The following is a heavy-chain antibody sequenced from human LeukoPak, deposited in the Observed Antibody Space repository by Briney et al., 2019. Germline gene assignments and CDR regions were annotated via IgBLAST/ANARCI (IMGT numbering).Heavy chain of an antibody. D-gene: IGHD2-2*01. V-gene: IGHV4-31*03. CDR1: GGSISSGGYY. CDR3: ARETGVVPANWFDP. CDR2: IYYSGST. J-gene: IGHJ5*02. Sequence: PSETLSLTCTVSGGSISSGGYYWSWISQHPGKGLEWIGYIYYSGSTYYNPSLKSRVTISVDTSNNQFSLKLSSVTAADTAVYYCARETGVVPANWFDPWGQGTLVTVSS.